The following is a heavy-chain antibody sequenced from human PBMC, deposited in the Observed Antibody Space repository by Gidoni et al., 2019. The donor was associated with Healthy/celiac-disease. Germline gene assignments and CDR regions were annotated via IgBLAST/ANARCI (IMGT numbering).Heavy chain of an antibody. CDR1: GGSISSSSYY. CDR3: ASLNYIIAAYDY. J-gene: IGHJ4*02. Sequence: QLQLQESGPGLLKPSETLSLTRTVSGGSISSSSYYWGWIRQPPGKGLAWIGSIYYRGSTYYNPSLKSRVTISVDTSKNQFSLKLSSVTAADTAVYYCASLNYIIAAYDYWGQGTLVTVSS. D-gene: IGHD6-13*01. CDR2: IYYRGST. V-gene: IGHV4-39*01.